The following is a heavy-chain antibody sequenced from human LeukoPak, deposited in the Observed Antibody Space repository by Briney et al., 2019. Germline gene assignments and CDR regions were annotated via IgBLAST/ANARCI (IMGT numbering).Heavy chain of an antibody. CDR3: ARGGPLYCSRASCYTESTSGIDY. D-gene: IGHD2-2*02. Sequence: GASVKVSCKASGYTFTNYAINWVRQAPGQGLEWMGWISTYNGNTDYAENLQDRLTMTAEASTSTAYMELRSLRSDDTAVYYCARGGPLYCSRASCYTESTSGIDYWGQGTLVTVSS. CDR1: GYTFTNYA. J-gene: IGHJ4*02. CDR2: ISTYNGNT. V-gene: IGHV1-18*01.